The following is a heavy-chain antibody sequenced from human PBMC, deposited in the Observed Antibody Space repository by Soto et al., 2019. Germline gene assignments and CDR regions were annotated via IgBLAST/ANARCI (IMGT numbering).Heavy chain of an antibody. CDR2: IHTGGKT. CDR3: ATGGSKRVRGAIVEVFHLEF. J-gene: IGHJ4*02. Sequence: QLVESGGGLIQPGGSLRLSCAASGFTVTRNYMTWVRLAPGKGLECVSTIHTGGKTYYSDSVKGRFTVSRDESKNTLFPQRSTLRVEDTGVYYCATGGSKRVRGAIVEVFHLEFWGRGTVVTVSS. V-gene: IGHV3-53*02. CDR1: GFTVTRNY. D-gene: IGHD3-10*01.